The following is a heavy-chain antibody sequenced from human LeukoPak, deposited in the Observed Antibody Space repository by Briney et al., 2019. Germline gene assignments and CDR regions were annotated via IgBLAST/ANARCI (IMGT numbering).Heavy chain of an antibody. D-gene: IGHD6-13*01. Sequence: GGSLRLSCAVSGITLSNYGMSWVRQAPGKGLEWVANIKQDGSEKNYVDSVKGRFTISRDNAENSLFLQMNSLRVEDTAVYYCAREWQGGIAAAGTRIEGDYWGQGTLVAVSS. CDR2: IKQDGSEK. V-gene: IGHV3-7*01. CDR3: AREWQGGIAAAGTRIEGDY. CDR1: GITLSNYG. J-gene: IGHJ4*02.